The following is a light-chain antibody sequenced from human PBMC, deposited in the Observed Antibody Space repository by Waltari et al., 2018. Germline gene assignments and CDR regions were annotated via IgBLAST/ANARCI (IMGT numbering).Light chain of an antibody. CDR1: TSDIGAYDS. CDR3: SSYTGGRTVV. J-gene: IGLJ2*01. CDR2: DVT. Sequence: QSALTQPASLSGSPGHPITISCSGTTSDIGAYDSVPWYQQHPGKAPKLIIYDVTKRPSGVSDRFSGSKSDNTASLTISGLQDDDEADYFCSSYTGGRTVVFGGGTKLTVL. V-gene: IGLV2-14*03.